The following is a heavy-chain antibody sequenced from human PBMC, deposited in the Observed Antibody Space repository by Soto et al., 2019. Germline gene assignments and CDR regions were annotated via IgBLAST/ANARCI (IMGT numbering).Heavy chain of an antibody. J-gene: IGHJ6*02. CDR3: ATLRSTKRRGLWEDQDYDYYGMDV. V-gene: IGHV1-69*13. CDR1: GGTFSSYA. D-gene: IGHD1-26*01. Sequence: SVKVSCKASGGTFSSYAISWARQAPGQGLEWMGGIIPIFGTANYAQKFQGRVTITADESTSTAYMELSSLRAEDTAVYYCATLRSTKRRGLWEDQDYDYYGMDVWGQGTTVTVSS. CDR2: IIPIFGTA.